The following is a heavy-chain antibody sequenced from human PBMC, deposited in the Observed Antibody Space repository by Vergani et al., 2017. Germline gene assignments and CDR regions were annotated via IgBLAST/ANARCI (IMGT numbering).Heavy chain of an antibody. Sequence: VQLVESGGGVVQPGRSLRLSCAASGFTFNSYAMSWVRQAPGKGLEWVSAISGSGGSTYYADSVKGRFTISRDNSKNTLYLQMNSLRAEDTAVYYCAKDLWFGELWGLFDYWGQGTLVTVSS. J-gene: IGHJ4*02. CDR2: ISGSGGST. D-gene: IGHD3-10*01. CDR3: AKDLWFGELWGLFDY. V-gene: IGHV3-23*04. CDR1: GFTFNSYA.